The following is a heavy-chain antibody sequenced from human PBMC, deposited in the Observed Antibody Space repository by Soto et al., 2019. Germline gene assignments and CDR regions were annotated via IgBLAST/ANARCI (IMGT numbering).Heavy chain of an antibody. J-gene: IGHJ4*02. D-gene: IGHD6-13*01. CDR1: GFTVSSYG. V-gene: IGHV3-33*01. CDR3: TRAWTSSWTPGV. Sequence: QVQLVESWGAVVQPGRSLRLSSAVSGFTVSSYGLHRVLQAPGQWLEWVAALWLDGSRATYADSVMGRFTVSRDNSKNPLSVELNRLRVEDTGLYYCTRAWTSSWTPGVWGQGTLVSASS. CDR2: LWLDGSRA.